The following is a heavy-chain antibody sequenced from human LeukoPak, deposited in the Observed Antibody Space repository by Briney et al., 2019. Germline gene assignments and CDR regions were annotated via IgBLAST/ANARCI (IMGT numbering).Heavy chain of an antibody. D-gene: IGHD2-8*01. Sequence: PGGSLRLSCAASGFTFSNHEMNWVRQAPGKGLEWISYSSSRTTIYYADSVKGRFTISRDNANHSLYLQMDNLRAEDTAVYYCATNVFIPVRYYFDNWGRGALVTVSS. J-gene: IGHJ4*02. V-gene: IGHV3-48*03. CDR3: ATNVFIPVRYYFDN. CDR2: SSSRTTI. CDR1: GFTFSNHE.